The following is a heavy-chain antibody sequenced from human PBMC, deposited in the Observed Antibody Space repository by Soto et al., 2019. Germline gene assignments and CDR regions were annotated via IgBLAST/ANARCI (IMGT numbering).Heavy chain of an antibody. V-gene: IGHV4-39*02. Sequence: QLQMQESGPGLVKLSETLSLTCTVSGGSISSSSNYWGWLRQPPGKGQEWIGTIYYSGSTYYNPSLKSRVTISVDTSKNHFSLKLSSVTAADTAVYYCARRVLTGYSFLWFDPWGQGTLVTVSS. CDR2: IYYSGST. J-gene: IGHJ5*02. D-gene: IGHD3-9*01. CDR3: ARRVLTGYSFLWFDP. CDR1: GGSISSSSNY.